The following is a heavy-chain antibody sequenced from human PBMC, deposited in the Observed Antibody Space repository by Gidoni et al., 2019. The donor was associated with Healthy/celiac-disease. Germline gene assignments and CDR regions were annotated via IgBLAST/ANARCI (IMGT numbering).Heavy chain of an antibody. V-gene: IGHV4-34*01. CDR1: SGYY. D-gene: IGHD2-2*02. CDR2: INHCGST. CDR3: AYTVTGAFDI. J-gene: IGHJ3*02. Sequence: SGYYWSWIRQPPGKGLEWIGEINHCGSTNYNPSLKSRVTISVDTSKNQFSLKLSSVTAADTAVYYCAYTVTGAFDIWGQGTMVTVSS.